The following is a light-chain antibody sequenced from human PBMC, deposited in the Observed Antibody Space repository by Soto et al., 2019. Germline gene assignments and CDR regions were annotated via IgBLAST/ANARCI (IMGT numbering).Light chain of an antibody. Sequence: QSALTQPASVSGSPGQSIAISCTGTSSDVGGYNYVSWYQQHPGKAPKLMIYEVSNRPSGVSNRFSGSKSGNTASLTISGFQAEDEADYYRSSYTSSSTPVFGTGTKLTVL. CDR2: EVS. CDR3: SSYTSSSTPV. J-gene: IGLJ1*01. V-gene: IGLV2-14*01. CDR1: SSDVGGYNY.